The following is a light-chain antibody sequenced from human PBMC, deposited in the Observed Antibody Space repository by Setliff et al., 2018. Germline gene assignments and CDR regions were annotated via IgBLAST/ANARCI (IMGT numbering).Light chain of an antibody. V-gene: IGLV2-14*03. CDR2: DVI. CDR1: GSDVGGYDY. Sequence: QSALTQPASVSGSPGQTIILSCTGTGSDVGGYDYISWYQLHPGKVPKLMIYDVINRPSGVSDRFSGSKSGNTASLTVSGLQADDEADYYCSSYAGSNNFVFGTGTKVTVL. CDR3: SSYAGSNNFV. J-gene: IGLJ1*01.